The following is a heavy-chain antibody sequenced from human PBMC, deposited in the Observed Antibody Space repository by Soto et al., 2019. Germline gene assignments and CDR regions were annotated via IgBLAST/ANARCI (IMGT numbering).Heavy chain of an antibody. Sequence: SVKVSCKASGYTFTSYAFSWVRQAPGQGLEWMGGIIPMFGSANYAQKFQGRVTITADESTSTAYMELSSLRSEDTAVYYCVVGKSSSWYYFDYWGQGTLVTVSS. CDR2: IIPMFGSA. V-gene: IGHV1-69*13. J-gene: IGHJ4*02. CDR1: GYTFTSYA. CDR3: VVGKSSSWYYFDY. D-gene: IGHD6-13*01.